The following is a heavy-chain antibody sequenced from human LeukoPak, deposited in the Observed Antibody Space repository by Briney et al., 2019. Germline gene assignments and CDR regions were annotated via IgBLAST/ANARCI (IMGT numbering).Heavy chain of an antibody. CDR3: ARDYCGGDCYSTGRHWFDP. D-gene: IGHD2-21*02. CDR1: GGTFSSYA. CDR2: IIPIFGTA. V-gene: IGHV1-69*01. J-gene: IGHJ5*02. Sequence: SVKVSCKASGGTFSSYAISWVRQAPGQGLEWMGGIIPIFGTANYAQKFQGRVTITADESTSTAYMELSSLRSEDTAVYYCARDYCGGDCYSTGRHWFDPWGQGTLVTVSS.